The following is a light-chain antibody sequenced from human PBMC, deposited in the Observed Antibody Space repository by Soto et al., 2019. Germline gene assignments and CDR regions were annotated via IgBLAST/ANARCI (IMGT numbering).Light chain of an antibody. CDR2: EDN. Sequence: NFMLTQPHSVSESPGKTVTISCTRSSGSIASNYVQWYQQRPGSAPTTVIYEDNHRPSGVPDRFSGSIDSSSNSASLTISGLKTEDEADYYCQSYDSSSLVFGGGTKLTVL. CDR1: SGSIASNY. V-gene: IGLV6-57*03. CDR3: QSYDSSSLV. J-gene: IGLJ3*02.